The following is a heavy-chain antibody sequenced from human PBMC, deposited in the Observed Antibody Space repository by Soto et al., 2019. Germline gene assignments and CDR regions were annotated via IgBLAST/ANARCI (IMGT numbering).Heavy chain of an antibody. Sequence: SETLSLTCTVSGGSISSGGYYWSWIRQHPGKGLEWIGYIYYSGSTYYNPSLKSRVTISVDTSKNQFSLKLSSVIAADTAVYYCARGDCSSTSCYFDYWGQGTLVTVSS. CDR2: IYYSGST. J-gene: IGHJ4*02. D-gene: IGHD2-2*01. CDR1: GGSISSGGYY. CDR3: ARGDCSSTSCYFDY. V-gene: IGHV4-31*03.